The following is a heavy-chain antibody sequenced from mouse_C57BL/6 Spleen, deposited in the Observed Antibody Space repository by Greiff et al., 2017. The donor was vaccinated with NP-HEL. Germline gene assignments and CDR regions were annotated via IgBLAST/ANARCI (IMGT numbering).Heavy chain of an antibody. V-gene: IGHV1-18*01. CDR1: GYTFTDYN. J-gene: IGHJ1*03. CDR2: INPNNGGT. CDR3: ARSRDSTYYWYFDV. D-gene: IGHD2-5*01. Sequence: EVQLQQSGPELVKPGASVKIPCKASGYTFTDYNMDWVKQSHGKSLEWIGDINPNNGGTIYNQKFKGKATLNVDKSSSTAYMELRSLTYEDTAVYYCARSRDSTYYWYFDVWGTGTTVTVSS.